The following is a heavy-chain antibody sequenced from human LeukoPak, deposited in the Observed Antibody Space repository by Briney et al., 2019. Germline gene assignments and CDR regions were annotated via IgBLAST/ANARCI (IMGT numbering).Heavy chain of an antibody. CDR2: IRYDGSNK. CDR3: AKHDTSITDDAFDI. Sequence: GGSLRLSCAASGFTFSSYGMHWVRQAPGKGLEWVAFIRYDGSNKYYADSVKGRFTISRDNSKNTLYLQMNSLRAEDTAVYYCAKHDTSITDDAFDIWGQGTMVTVS. J-gene: IGHJ3*02. CDR1: GFTFSSYG. V-gene: IGHV3-30*02.